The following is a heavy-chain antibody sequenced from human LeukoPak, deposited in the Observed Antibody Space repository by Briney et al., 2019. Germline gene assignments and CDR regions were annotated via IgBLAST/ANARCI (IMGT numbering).Heavy chain of an antibody. J-gene: IGHJ4*02. V-gene: IGHV4-39*01. CDR3: ARHDCGGGCYFRPNYYFDY. Sequence: SETLSLTCTVSGGSISSSSYYWGWIRQPPXXXXXXXXXXXXXXRTYYNPSLTSRVTISVDTSKNQFSLTLVSFTSAPTAVYYCARHDCGGGCYFRPNYYFDYWGQGTLVTVSS. CDR2: XXXXXRT. CDR1: GGSISSSSYY. D-gene: IGHD2-21*02.